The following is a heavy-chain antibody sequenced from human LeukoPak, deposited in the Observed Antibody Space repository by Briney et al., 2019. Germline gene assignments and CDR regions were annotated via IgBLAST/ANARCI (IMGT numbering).Heavy chain of an antibody. Sequence: PSETLSLTCTVSGGSISSYYWSWIRQPPGRGLEWIGEIYHSGSTNYNPSLKSRVTISVDKSKNQFSLKLSSVTAADTAVYYCARDPEADTAMVGLDYWGQGTLVTVSS. D-gene: IGHD5-18*01. V-gene: IGHV4-59*12. CDR1: GGSISSYY. CDR3: ARDPEADTAMVGLDY. CDR2: IYHSGST. J-gene: IGHJ4*02.